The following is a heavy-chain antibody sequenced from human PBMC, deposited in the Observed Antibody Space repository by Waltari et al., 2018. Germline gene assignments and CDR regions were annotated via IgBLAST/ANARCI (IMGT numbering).Heavy chain of an antibody. Sequence: QLQMQESGPGLVRPSETLSLTCAVSGGSITTITYFWGWIRQPPGTGLEWIASFSYNGNTYYNPSLKSRVTISGDTSKTQFSLLLSSVTAADTAVYYCARGLGAIYWGHGTLVTVSS. V-gene: IGHV4-39*07. CDR3: ARGLGAIY. D-gene: IGHD2-21*01. CDR2: FSYNGNT. CDR1: GGSITTITYF. J-gene: IGHJ4*01.